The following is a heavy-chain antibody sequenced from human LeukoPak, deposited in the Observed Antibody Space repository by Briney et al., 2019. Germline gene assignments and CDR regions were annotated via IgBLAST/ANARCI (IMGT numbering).Heavy chain of an antibody. J-gene: IGHJ4*02. CDR3: ARTLSGSGISY. CDR1: GYTFTHYY. CDR2: INPSGDGT. V-gene: IGHV1-46*01. D-gene: IGHD3-10*01. Sequence: ASVKVSCKASGYTFTHYYMHWVRQAPGQGLEWMGIINPSGDGTSYPQNFQGRVTMTRDRSTSTLYMELSSLRSDDTAVYYCARTLSGSGISYWGQGTLVTVSS.